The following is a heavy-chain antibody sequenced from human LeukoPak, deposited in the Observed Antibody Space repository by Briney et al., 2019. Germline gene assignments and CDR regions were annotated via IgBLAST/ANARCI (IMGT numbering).Heavy chain of an antibody. V-gene: IGHV3-30*02. CDR1: GFTFSTYT. D-gene: IGHD3-22*01. CDR3: AKERITMIVVVIAPGSDAFDI. J-gene: IGHJ3*02. Sequence: GGSLRLSCAASGFTFSTYTMHWVRQAPGKGLEWVACIHSDGSKKYHADSVKGRFTISRDNSKNTLSLQMNSLRAEDTAVYYCAKERITMIVVVIAPGSDAFDIWGQGTMVTVSS. CDR2: IHSDGSKK.